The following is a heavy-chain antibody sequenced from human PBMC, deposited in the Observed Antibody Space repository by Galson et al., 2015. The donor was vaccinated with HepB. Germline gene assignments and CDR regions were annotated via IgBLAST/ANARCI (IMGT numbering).Heavy chain of an antibody. V-gene: IGHV3-30*18. J-gene: IGHJ4*02. Sequence: SLRLSCAASGFTFSSYNMHWVRQAPGKGLEGVAVISYDGSNKYYADSVKGRFTISRDNSKNTLYLQMNSLRAEDTALYYCAKDPYLYSALAGTMAGFDYWGQGTLVTVSS. CDR1: GFTFSSYN. CDR2: ISYDGSNK. D-gene: IGHD6-19*01. CDR3: AKDPYLYSALAGTMAGFDY.